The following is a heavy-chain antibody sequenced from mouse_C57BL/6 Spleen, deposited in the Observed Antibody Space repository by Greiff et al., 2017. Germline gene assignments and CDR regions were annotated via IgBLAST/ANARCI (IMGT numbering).Heavy chain of an antibody. CDR3: AREEGYYGYFDY. CDR1: GFTFSSYA. D-gene: IGHD1-1*01. Sequence: EVQLVESGGGLVKPGGSLKLSCAASGFTFSSYAMSWVRQTPEKRLEWVATISDGGSYTYYPDNVKGRFTISRDNAKNNLYLQMSHLKSEDTAMYYCAREEGYYGYFDYWGQGTTLTVSS. V-gene: IGHV5-4*01. J-gene: IGHJ2*01. CDR2: ISDGGSYT.